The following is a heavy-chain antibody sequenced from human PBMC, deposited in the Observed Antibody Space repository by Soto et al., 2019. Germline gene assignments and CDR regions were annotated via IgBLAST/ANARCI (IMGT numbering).Heavy chain of an antibody. CDR1: GYTFTSYG. J-gene: IGHJ4*02. Sequence: ASVKVSCKASGYTFTSYGISWVRQAPGQGLAWMGWISAYNGNTNYAQKLQGRVTMTTDTSTSTAYMELRSLRSDDTAVYYCARGKLPLTGGVVNWEDTHWDLDYWGQGTLVTVSS. CDR2: ISAYNGNT. D-gene: IGHD7-27*01. V-gene: IGHV1-18*01. CDR3: ARGKLPLTGGVVNWEDTHWDLDY.